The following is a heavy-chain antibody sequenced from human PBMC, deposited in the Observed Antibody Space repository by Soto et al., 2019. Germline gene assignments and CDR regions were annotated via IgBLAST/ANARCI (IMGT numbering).Heavy chain of an antibody. D-gene: IGHD3-22*01. Sequence: PGESLKISCKASGYIFRNNWITWVRQMPGKGLEWMGRIDLTDSYTSYSPSFQGHVSISADKSINTPYLHFSSLRASDTAVYYCARHGGSYYLSGGYHYALDYWGQGTPVTVSS. CDR3: ARHGGSYYLSGGYHYALDY. CDR1: GYIFRNNW. CDR2: IDLTDSYT. J-gene: IGHJ4*02. V-gene: IGHV5-10-1*01.